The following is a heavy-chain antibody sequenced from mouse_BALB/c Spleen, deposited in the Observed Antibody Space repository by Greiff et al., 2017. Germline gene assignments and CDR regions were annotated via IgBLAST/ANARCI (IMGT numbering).Heavy chain of an antibody. J-gene: IGHJ2*01. D-gene: IGHD1-2*01. CDR3: ASLLRLPY. Sequence: EVKLMESGAELVKPGASVKLSCTASGFNIKDTYMHWVKQRPEQGLEWIGRIDPANGNTKYDPKFQGKATITADTSSNTAYLQLSSLTSEDTAVYYCASLLRLPYWGQGTTLTVSS. CDR2: IDPANGNT. CDR1: GFNIKDTY. V-gene: IGHV14-3*02.